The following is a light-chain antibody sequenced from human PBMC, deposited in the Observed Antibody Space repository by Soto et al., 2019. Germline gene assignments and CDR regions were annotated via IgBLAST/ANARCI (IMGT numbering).Light chain of an antibody. V-gene: IGLV2-14*03. J-gene: IGLJ1*01. Sequence: QSVLTQPASLSGSTGQSITISCSGTSGDVGSYNFVSWYQQHPGKAPKLMIYDVSNRPSGVSNRFSGSKSGNTASLTISGLQAEDEADYYCTSFTSSSTHVIRTGTKVTVL. CDR3: TSFTSSSTHV. CDR2: DVS. CDR1: SGDVGSYNF.